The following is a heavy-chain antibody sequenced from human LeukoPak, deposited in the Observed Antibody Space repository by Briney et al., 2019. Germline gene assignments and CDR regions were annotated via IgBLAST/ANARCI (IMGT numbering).Heavy chain of an antibody. J-gene: IGHJ3*02. CDR3: ARLTPLWANAFDI. CDR1: VGSISSSSYY. Sequence: SESLCLTSVVPVGSISSSSYYCGCIRHPPGKWREWIGIIYYSGSAYYNPSLKSRATISVDTSKNHFRLNRNSVTAADTAVSYCARLTPLWANAFDIWGQGTMVTVYS. CDR2: IYYSGSA. V-gene: IGHV4-39*02. D-gene: IGHD2-21*01.